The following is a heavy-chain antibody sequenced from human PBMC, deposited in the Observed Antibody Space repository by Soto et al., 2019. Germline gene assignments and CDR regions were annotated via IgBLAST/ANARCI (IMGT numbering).Heavy chain of an antibody. J-gene: IGHJ4*02. Sequence: GGSLRLSCAASGFTFSSYAMHWVRQAPGKGLEWVAVISYDGSNKYYADSVKGRFTISRDNSKNTLYLQMNSLRAEDTAVYYCARDQDIVVVVAARGNYFDYWGQGTLVTVSS. CDR1: GFTFSSYA. CDR2: ISYDGSNK. D-gene: IGHD2-15*01. V-gene: IGHV3-30-3*01. CDR3: ARDQDIVVVVAARGNYFDY.